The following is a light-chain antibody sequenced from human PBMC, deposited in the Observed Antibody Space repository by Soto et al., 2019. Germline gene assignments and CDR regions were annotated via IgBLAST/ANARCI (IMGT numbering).Light chain of an antibody. CDR2: GAS. CDR3: QQYGNSPRT. CDR1: QSVISTY. J-gene: IGKJ1*01. V-gene: IGKV3-20*01. Sequence: EIVLTQSPGTLSLSPGERATLSCRASQSVISTYLAWYQQKPGQAPRLLIYGASRRATGIPDWFSGSGSGTDFTLTISRLEPEDFAVYYCQQYGNSPRTFGQGTKVEIK.